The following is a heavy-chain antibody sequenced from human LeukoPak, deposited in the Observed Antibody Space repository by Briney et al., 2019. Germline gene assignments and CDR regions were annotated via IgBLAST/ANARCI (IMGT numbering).Heavy chain of an antibody. Sequence: GGSLRLSCAASGFTFSSYWMHWVCQAPGKGLEWVSAISGSGGSTYYADSVKGRFTISRDNSKNTLYLQMNSLRAEDTAVYYCAKDMREATVDYWGQGTLVTVSS. CDR3: AKDMREATVDY. V-gene: IGHV3-23*01. J-gene: IGHJ4*02. CDR1: GFTFSSYW. CDR2: ISGSGGST. D-gene: IGHD5-12*01.